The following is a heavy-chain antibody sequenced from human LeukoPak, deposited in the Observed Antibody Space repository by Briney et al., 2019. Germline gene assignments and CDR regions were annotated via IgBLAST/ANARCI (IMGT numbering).Heavy chain of an antibody. CDR2: ISSSSRTI. CDR3: ARALRYFDWLSTSPEYNWFDP. CDR1: GFTFSSYS. J-gene: IGHJ5*02. Sequence: GGSLTLSCAASGFTFSSYSMNWVRQAPGQGVAWVSYISSSSRTIYYADSVKGRFTISRDNAKNSLYLQMNSLRAEDTAVYYCARALRYFDWLSTSPEYNWFDPWGQGTLVTVSS. D-gene: IGHD3-9*01. V-gene: IGHV3-48*01.